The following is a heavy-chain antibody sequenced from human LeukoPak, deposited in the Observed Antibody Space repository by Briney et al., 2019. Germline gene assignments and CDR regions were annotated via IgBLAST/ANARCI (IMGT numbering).Heavy chain of an antibody. V-gene: IGHV4-31*03. J-gene: IGHJ4*02. CDR3: ARVRTDTAMVLNFDY. D-gene: IGHD5-18*01. CDR2: IYYSGST. Sequence: SSETPSLTCTVSGGSISSGGYYWSWIRQHPGKGLEWIGYIYYSGSTYYNPSPKSRVTISVDTSKNQFSLKLSSVTAADTAVYYCARVRTDTAMVLNFDYWGQGTLVTVSS. CDR1: GGSISSGGYY.